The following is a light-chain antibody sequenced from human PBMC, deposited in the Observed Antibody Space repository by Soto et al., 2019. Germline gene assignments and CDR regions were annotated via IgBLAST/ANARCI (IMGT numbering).Light chain of an antibody. J-gene: IGKJ2*01. CDR2: GAS. CDR1: QSVSSN. CDR3: QQYNDSPRYT. Sequence: EIVMTQSPVTLSVSPGERATLFCRASQSVSSNLAWYQQKPGQAPRLLIYGASTRATGIPARFSGSGSGTEFTLTISSLQSEDFAVYYCQQYNDSPRYTFGQGTKLEIK. V-gene: IGKV3-15*01.